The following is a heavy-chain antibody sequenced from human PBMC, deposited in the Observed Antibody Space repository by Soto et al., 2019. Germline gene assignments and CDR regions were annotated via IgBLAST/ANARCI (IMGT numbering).Heavy chain of an antibody. Sequence: QGLEWMGWMNPNSGNTGYAQKFQGRVTMTRNTSISTAYMEPSSLRSEDTAVYYCARGGRYCSSTSCFDYWGQGTLVTVSS. CDR2: MNPNSGNT. CDR3: ARGGRYCSSTSCFDY. V-gene: IGHV1-8*01. J-gene: IGHJ4*02. D-gene: IGHD2-2*01.